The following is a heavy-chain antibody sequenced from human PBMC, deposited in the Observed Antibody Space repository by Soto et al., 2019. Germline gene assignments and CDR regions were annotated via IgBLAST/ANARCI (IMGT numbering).Heavy chain of an antibody. CDR2: ISIYSGNT. D-gene: IGHD3-22*01. J-gene: IGHJ4*02. CDR1: GYRFSSYG. Sequence: ASVKVSCKASGYRFSSYGICWVRQAPGQGLQWMGWISIYSGNTNFAQNFRDRLTMTTDTSTNTAYMELRSLRSDDMAVYYCVRVSEGVYYVSSGSYDFWGQGTLVTVSS. CDR3: VRVSEGVYYVSSGSYDF. V-gene: IGHV1-18*03.